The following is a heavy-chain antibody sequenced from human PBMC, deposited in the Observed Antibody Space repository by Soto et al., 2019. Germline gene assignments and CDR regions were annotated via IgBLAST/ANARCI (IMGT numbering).Heavy chain of an antibody. D-gene: IGHD5-12*01. CDR3: ARGPLRNWFDP. CDR1: GYTFTDSA. CDR2: IAPGNGNT. J-gene: IGHJ5*02. V-gene: IGHV1-3*01. Sequence: ASVKVSCKASGYTFTDSAIHWVRQAPGQSLELLGWIAPGNGNTKYSQKFQGRVTITKNTSASTAYMELSSLRSEDTAVYYCARGPLRNWFDPWGQETLVTVSS.